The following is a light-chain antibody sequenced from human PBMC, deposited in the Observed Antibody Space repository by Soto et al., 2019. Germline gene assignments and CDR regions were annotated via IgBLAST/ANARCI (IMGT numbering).Light chain of an antibody. CDR2: EVS. V-gene: IGLV2-14*01. CDR3: CPYAGSYTCV. Sequence: QSALTQPASVSGSPGQSITISCTGTSSDVGGYNYVSWYQQHPGKAPKLMIYEVSNRPSGVSNRFSGAKSGNTASLTISGLQAEDAADYYCCPYAGSYTCVCGGGTKLTVL. CDR1: SSDVGGYNY. J-gene: IGLJ3*02.